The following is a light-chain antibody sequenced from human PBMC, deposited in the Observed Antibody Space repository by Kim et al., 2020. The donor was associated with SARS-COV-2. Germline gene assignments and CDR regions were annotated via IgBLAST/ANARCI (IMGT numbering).Light chain of an antibody. CDR2: AAF. J-gene: IGKJ5*01. Sequence: DIQLTQSPSFLSASVGDRVTITCRASQGISSYLAWYQQKPGKAPKLLIYAAFTLQSGVPARFSGSGSGTEFTLTISSLQPEDFATYYCQQLNSYPITFGQGTRLEIK. CDR3: QQLNSYPIT. CDR1: QGISSY. V-gene: IGKV1-9*01.